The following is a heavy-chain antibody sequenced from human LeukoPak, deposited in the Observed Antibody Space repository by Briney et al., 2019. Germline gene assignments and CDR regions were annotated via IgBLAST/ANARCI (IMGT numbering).Heavy chain of an antibody. CDR2: IYYSGNT. CDR1: GGSISSGDSY. CDR3: ARVDDYGVRSDV. V-gene: IGHV4-30-4*01. D-gene: IGHD4-17*01. Sequence: SETLSLTCTVSGGSISSGDSYWSWIRQPPWKGLEWIGYIYYSGNTYYNPSLKSRVTISVDTSKNQFSLKLSSVTAADTAVYYCARVDDYGVRSDVWGQGTLVTVSS. J-gene: IGHJ4*02.